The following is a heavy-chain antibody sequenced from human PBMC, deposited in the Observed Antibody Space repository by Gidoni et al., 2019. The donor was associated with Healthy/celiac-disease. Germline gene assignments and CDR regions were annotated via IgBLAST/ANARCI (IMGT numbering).Heavy chain of an antibody. CDR2: IYYSGST. CDR1: GGSISSYD. J-gene: IGHJ5*02. D-gene: IGHD3-3*01. Sequence: QVQLQESGPGLVKPSETLSLTCTVSGGSISSYDWSWTRQPPGKGLEWIGYIYYSGSTNYNPSLKSRVTISVDTSKNQFSLKLSSVTAADTAVYYCARLGTYYDFWREERPTPHPGGWFDPWGQGTLVTVSS. V-gene: IGHV4-59*01. CDR3: ARLGTYYDFWREERPTPHPGGWFDP.